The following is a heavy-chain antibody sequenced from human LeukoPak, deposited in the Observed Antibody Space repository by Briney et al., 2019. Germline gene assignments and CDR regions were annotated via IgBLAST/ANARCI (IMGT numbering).Heavy chain of an antibody. D-gene: IGHD5-24*01. CDR3: ARRGRWLQFADY. Sequence: SETLSLTCAVYGGSFSGYYWSWIRQPPGKGLEWIGEINHSGSTNYNPSLKSRVTISVDTSKNQSSLKLSSVTAADTAVYYCARRGRWLQFADYWGQGTLVTVSS. V-gene: IGHV4-34*01. J-gene: IGHJ4*02. CDR2: INHSGST. CDR1: GGSFSGYY.